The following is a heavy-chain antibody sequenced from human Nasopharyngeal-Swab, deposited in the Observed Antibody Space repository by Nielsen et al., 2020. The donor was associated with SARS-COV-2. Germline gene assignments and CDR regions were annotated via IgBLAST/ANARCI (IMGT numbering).Heavy chain of an antibody. CDR3: ARRGYSGYDYYFDY. D-gene: IGHD5-12*01. J-gene: IGHJ4*02. CDR2: IIPIFGTA. V-gene: IGHV1-69*13. CDR1: GCTFSRYA. Sequence: SSVTVSRLATGCTFSRYAISWVRQAPGQGLEWMGGIIPIFGTANYAQKFQGSITLTADESTRPGYMGRRRLKYEDTAVYYCARRGYSGYDYYFDYWGQGTLVTVSS.